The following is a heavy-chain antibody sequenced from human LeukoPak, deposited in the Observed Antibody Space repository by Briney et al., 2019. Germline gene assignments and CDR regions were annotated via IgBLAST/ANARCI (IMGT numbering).Heavy chain of an antibody. CDR2: IYPNSGGT. Sequence: ASVKVSCKASGYTFSGHYMHWVRQAPGQGLEWMGWIYPNSGGTNYAQKFQGRVTMTRDTSISTAYMELRRLKSDDTAMYYCARDGDAGAFDIWGQGTMVTVSS. J-gene: IGHJ3*02. V-gene: IGHV1-2*02. CDR3: ARDGDAGAFDI. CDR1: GYTFSGHY. D-gene: IGHD7-27*01.